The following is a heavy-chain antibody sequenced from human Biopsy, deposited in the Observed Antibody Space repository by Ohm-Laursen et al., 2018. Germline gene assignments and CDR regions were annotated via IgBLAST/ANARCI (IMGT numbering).Heavy chain of an antibody. V-gene: IGHV1-46*01. CDR1: GYSFTSYY. CDR2: INPSGSTT. CDR3: ARNTGWYGDLYYFDY. J-gene: IGHJ4*02. Sequence: ASVKVSCKASGYSFTSYYMHWVRQAPGQGLEWMGMINPSGSTTSYPQIFQGRVTMTRDTTKSTVYMELSSLRSADTAVYFCARNTGWYGDLYYFDYWGQGTLVTVSA. D-gene: IGHD6-19*01.